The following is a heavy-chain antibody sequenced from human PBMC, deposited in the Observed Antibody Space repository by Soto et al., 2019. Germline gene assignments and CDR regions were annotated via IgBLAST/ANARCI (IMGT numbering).Heavy chain of an antibody. CDR3: AKEPRLQRAY. D-gene: IGHD4-4*01. CDR2: INWKSDI. CDR1: GFTFDDNA. V-gene: IGHV3-9*01. J-gene: IGHJ4*01. Sequence: GGSLRLSCAVSGFTFDDNAMHWVRQAPEKGLEWVSGINWKSDIGYADSVKGRFTISRDNSRNTLYLQMNSLRVDDTALYYCAKEPRLQRAYWGQGTLVT.